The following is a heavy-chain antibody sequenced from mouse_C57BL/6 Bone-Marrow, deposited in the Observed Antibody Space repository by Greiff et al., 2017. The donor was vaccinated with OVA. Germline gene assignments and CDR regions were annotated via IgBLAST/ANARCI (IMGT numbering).Heavy chain of an antibody. CDR1: GFTFSSYA. CDR3: ARDRYSNYVDY. V-gene: IGHV5-4*01. Sequence: EVQLMESGGGLVKPGGSLKLSCAASGFTFSSYAMSWVRQTPEKRLEWVATISDGGSYTYYPDNVKGRFTISRDNAKNNLYLQMSHLKSEDTAMYYCARDRYSNYVDYWGQGTSVTVSS. CDR2: ISDGGSYT. J-gene: IGHJ4*01. D-gene: IGHD2-5*01.